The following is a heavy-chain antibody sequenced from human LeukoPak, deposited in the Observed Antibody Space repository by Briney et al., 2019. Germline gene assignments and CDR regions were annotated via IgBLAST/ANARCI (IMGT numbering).Heavy chain of an antibody. J-gene: IGHJ6*03. CDR1: GGSLSNYY. Sequence: SETLSLTCAVYGGSLSNYYWSWIRQPPGKGLEWIGSIYHTGSTYYNPSLKSRVTISLDTSKNQFSLKLSSVTAADTAVYYCARGQGASRYMDVWGKGTTVTVSS. V-gene: IGHV4-38-2*01. CDR2: IYHTGST. CDR3: ARGQGASRYMDV.